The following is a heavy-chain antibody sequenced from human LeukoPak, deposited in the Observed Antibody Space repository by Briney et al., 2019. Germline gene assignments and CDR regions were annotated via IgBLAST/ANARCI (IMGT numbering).Heavy chain of an antibody. CDR2: IDHRGTA. CDR3: AVGITILGVAASFDS. J-gene: IGHJ4*02. V-gene: IGHV4-34*01. CDR1: GASYNAYY. Sequence: QPSETLSLTCAVYGASYNAYYWSWIRRPPGKGLEWIGDIDHRGTATYNPSLKSRLNISADASKNQFSLKLNSVTDADTAVYYCAVGITILGVAASFDSWGQGNLVIVSS. D-gene: IGHD3-3*01.